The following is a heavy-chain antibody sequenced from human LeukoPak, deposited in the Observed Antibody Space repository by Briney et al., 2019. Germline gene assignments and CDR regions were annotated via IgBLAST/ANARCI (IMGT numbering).Heavy chain of an antibody. CDR2: ISASGGGT. CDR1: GFTFSNYD. Sequence: GGSLRLSCAASGFTFSNYDMSWVRQAPGKGLEWVSCISASGGGTYCADSVKGRFTISRDNSKNTVYLQMSSLRAEDTAVYYCAKIRIRDFDYWGQGTLVTVSS. V-gene: IGHV3-23*01. J-gene: IGHJ4*02. CDR3: AKIRIRDFDY.